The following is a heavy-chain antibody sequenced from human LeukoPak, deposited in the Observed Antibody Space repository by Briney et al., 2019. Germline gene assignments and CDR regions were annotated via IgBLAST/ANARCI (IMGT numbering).Heavy chain of an antibody. J-gene: IGHJ4*02. V-gene: IGHV1-2*02. D-gene: IGHD1-26*01. Sequence: GASVKVSCKASGYTFTGYYMHWVRQAPGQGLEWMGWINPNSGGTNYAQKFQGRVTMTRDTSISTAYMELSRVRSDDTAVYYCARDLVGATPFDYWGQGTLVTVSS. CDR2: INPNSGGT. CDR1: GYTFTGYY. CDR3: ARDLVGATPFDY.